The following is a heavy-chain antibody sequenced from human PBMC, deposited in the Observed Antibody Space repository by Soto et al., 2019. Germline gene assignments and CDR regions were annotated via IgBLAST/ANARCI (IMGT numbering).Heavy chain of an antibody. CDR3: ARDIWSGDYKWFDS. J-gene: IGHJ5*01. CDR2: ISNDGRAQ. Sequence: GGSLRLSCTTSTVTINVHGIQWVRQAPGKGLEWVAFISNDGRAQYYADSVKGRFTISRDYSKNTVDLQMNSLRNEETAVYYCARDIWSGDYKWFDSWGPGTLVTVSS. CDR1: TVTINVHG. D-gene: IGHD3-3*01. V-gene: IGHV3-30*03.